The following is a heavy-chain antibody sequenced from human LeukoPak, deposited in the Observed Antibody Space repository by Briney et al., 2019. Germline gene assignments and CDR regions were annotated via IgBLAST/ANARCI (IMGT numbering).Heavy chain of an antibody. D-gene: IGHD5-24*01. J-gene: IGHJ2*01. V-gene: IGHV4-59*01. CDR2: IYYSGST. CDR1: GGSISSYY. Sequence: TSETLSLTCTVSGGSISSYYWSWIRQPPGKGLEWIGYIYYSGSTNYNPSLKSRVTISVDTSKNQFSLKLSSVTAADTAVHYCARGDGYNYWYFDLWGRGTLVTVSS. CDR3: ARGDGYNYWYFDL.